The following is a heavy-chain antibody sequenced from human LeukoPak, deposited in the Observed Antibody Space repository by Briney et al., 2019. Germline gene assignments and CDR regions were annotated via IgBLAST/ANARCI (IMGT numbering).Heavy chain of an antibody. CDR1: GGSISSSSYY. V-gene: IGHV4-39*01. CDR2: IYYSGST. CDR3: ATSLPELLWFGELLVGALDY. Sequence: SETLSLTCTVSGGSISSSSYYWGWIRQPPGKGLEWIGSIYYSGSTYYNPSLKSRVTISVDTSKNQFSLKLSSVTAADTAVYYCATSLPELLWFGELLVGALDYWGQGTLVTVSS. D-gene: IGHD3-10*01. J-gene: IGHJ4*02.